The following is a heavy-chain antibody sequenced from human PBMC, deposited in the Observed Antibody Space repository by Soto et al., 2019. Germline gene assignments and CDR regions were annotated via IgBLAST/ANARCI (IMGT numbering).Heavy chain of an antibody. Sequence: GGSLRLSCAASGFTFSSYAMSWVRQAPGKGLEWVSAISGSGGSTYYADSVKGRFTISRDNSKNTLHLQMNSLRAEDTAVYYCSKSKSVRYYYGMDVWAQGTTVTVSS. V-gene: IGHV3-23*01. CDR2: ISGSGGST. D-gene: IGHD2-8*01. CDR3: SKSKSVRYYYGMDV. CDR1: GFTFSSYA. J-gene: IGHJ6*02.